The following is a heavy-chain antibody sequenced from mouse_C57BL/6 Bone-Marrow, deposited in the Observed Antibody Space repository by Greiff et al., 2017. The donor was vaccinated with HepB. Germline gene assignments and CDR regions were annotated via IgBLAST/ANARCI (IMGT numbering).Heavy chain of an antibody. CDR2: INPGSGGT. Sequence: VQRVESGAELVRPGTSVKVSCKASGYAFTNYWIEWVKQRPGQGLEWIGVINPGSGGTNYNEKFKGKATLTADKSSSTAYMQLSSLTSEDSAVYFCARAACYGSRSFAYWGQGTLVTVSA. CDR1: GYAFTNYW. CDR3: ARAACYGSRSFAY. J-gene: IGHJ3*01. V-gene: IGHV1-54*01. D-gene: IGHD1-1*01.